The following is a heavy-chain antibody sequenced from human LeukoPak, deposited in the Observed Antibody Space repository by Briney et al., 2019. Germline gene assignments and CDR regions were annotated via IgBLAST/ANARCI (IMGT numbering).Heavy chain of an antibody. Sequence: ASVKVSCKASGYTFTGYYMHWVRQAPGQGLEWMGWINPNSGGTNYAQKFQGRVTMTRDTSISTAYMELSRLRSDDTAVYYCARDGDPYDILTGSIRFDYWGQGTLVTVSS. V-gene: IGHV1-2*02. CDR2: INPNSGGT. CDR3: ARDGDPYDILTGSIRFDY. CDR1: GYTFTGYY. J-gene: IGHJ4*02. D-gene: IGHD3-9*01.